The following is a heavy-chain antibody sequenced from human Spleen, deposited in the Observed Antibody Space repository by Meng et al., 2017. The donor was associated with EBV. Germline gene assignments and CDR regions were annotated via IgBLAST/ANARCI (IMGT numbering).Heavy chain of an antibody. CDR1: GGDTSSSSW. Sequence: QVQLQESGPGMVNPSGTLSLTCSVSGGDTSSSSWWSWVRQPPGKGLEWIGEIYHSSGTTNYNPSLKSRVTISLDKSKNQFSLNLSSVTAADTAVYYCARLPPTTGYGTARSYWGQGTLVTVSS. D-gene: IGHD6-13*01. CDR3: ARLPPTTGYGTARSY. V-gene: IGHV4-4*02. CDR2: IYHSSGTT. J-gene: IGHJ4*02.